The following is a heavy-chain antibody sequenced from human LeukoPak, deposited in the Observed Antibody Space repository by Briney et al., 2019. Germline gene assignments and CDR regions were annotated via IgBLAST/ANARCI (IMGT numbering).Heavy chain of an antibody. CDR1: GGSISSHY. Sequence: SETLSLTCTVSGGSISSHYWSWIRQPPGKGLEWIGYIYYSGSTNYNPSLKSRVTISVDTSKNQFSLKLSSVTAADTAVYYCASIHQVRGTDTFDIWGQGTMVTVS. CDR2: IYYSGST. J-gene: IGHJ3*02. D-gene: IGHD3-10*01. V-gene: IGHV4-59*11. CDR3: ASIHQVRGTDTFDI.